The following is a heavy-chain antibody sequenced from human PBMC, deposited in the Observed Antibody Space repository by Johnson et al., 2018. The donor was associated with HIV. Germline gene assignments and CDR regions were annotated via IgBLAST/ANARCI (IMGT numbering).Heavy chain of an antibody. CDR3: AKDVNSLVWAFDI. CDR1: GFTFSSYA. CDR2: ISNNGGST. Sequence: VQLVESGGGLVQPGGSLRLSCAASGFTFSSYAMSWVRQAPGKGLEYISAISNNGGSTYYADSVTGRFTISRDDSKNTLFLQMNSLRPEDTAVYYCAKDVNSLVWAFDIWGQGTMVTVSS. V-gene: IGHV3-64*04. J-gene: IGHJ3*02. D-gene: IGHD2/OR15-2a*01.